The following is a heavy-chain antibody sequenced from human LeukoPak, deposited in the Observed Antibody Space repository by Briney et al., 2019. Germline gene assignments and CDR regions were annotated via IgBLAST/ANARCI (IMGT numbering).Heavy chain of an antibody. J-gene: IGHJ5*02. CDR1: GYTFTSYG. CDR3: ANSMGGYSYGTNWFDP. Sequence: ASVKVSCKASGYTFTSYGISWVRQAPGQGREWMGWISAYNGNTNYAQKLQGRVTMTTDTSTSTAYMELRSLRSDDTAVYYCANSMGGYSYGTNWFDPWGQGTLVTVSS. V-gene: IGHV1-18*01. CDR2: ISAYNGNT. D-gene: IGHD5-18*01.